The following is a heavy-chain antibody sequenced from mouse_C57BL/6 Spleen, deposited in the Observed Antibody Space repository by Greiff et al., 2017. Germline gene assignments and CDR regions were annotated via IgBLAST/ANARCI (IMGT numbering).Heavy chain of an antibody. J-gene: IGHJ2*01. V-gene: IGHV1-80*01. Sequence: VQLQQSGAELVKPGASVKISCKASGYAFSSYWMNWVKQRPGKGLEWIGQIYPGDGDTNYNGKFKGKATLTADKSSSTAYMQLSSLTSEDSAVYFCAREGLTGTVYFDYWGQGTTLTGSS. D-gene: IGHD4-1*01. CDR1: GYAFSSYW. CDR3: AREGLTGTVYFDY. CDR2: IYPGDGDT.